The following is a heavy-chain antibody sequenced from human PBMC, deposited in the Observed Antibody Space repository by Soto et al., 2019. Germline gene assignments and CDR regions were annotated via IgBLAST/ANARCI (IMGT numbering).Heavy chain of an antibody. V-gene: IGHV4-59*08. D-gene: IGHD3-9*01. J-gene: IGHJ4*02. CDR2: IYYSGST. CDR1: GGSISSYY. CDR3: ATSPGGLVSPPFDY. Sequence: SETLSLTCPVSGGSISSYYWSWIRQPPGKGLEWIGYIYYSGSTNYNPSLKSRVTISVDTSKNQFSLKLSSVTAADTAVYYCATSPGGLVSPPFDYWGQGTLVTVSS.